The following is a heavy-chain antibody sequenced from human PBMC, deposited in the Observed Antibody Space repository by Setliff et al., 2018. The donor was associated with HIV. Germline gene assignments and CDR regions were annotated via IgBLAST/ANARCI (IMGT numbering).Heavy chain of an antibody. V-gene: IGHV1-69*05. D-gene: IGHD6-19*01. CDR1: GSTFTSYA. CDR2: IIPIFSTS. J-gene: IGHJ3*02. CDR3: ARVPFRSAWFSGGHDAFDI. Sequence: ASVKVSCKASGSTFTSYAINWVRQAPGQGLEWMGGIIPIFSTSNYAQRFQGRVAMTTETSTSTAYMEMRSLRSDDTAVYYCARVPFRSAWFSGGHDAFDIWGQGTMVTVSS.